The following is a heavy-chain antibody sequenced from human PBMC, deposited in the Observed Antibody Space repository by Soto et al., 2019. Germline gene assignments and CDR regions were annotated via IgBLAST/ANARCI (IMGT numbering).Heavy chain of an antibody. CDR3: AAGIADWPHYFDY. CDR1: GFTFTSSA. D-gene: IGHD3-9*01. CDR2: IVVGSGNT. Sequence: SVKVSCKASGFTFTSSAMQWVRQARGQRLEWIGWIVVGSGNTNYAQKFQERVTITRDMSTSTAYMELSSLRSEDTAVYYCAAGIADWPHYFDYWGQGTLVTVSS. V-gene: IGHV1-58*02. J-gene: IGHJ4*02.